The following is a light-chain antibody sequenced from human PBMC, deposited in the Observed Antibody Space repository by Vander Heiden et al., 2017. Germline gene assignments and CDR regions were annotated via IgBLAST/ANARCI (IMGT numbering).Light chain of an antibody. Sequence: QSVLTQPPSVSEAPRQRVTISCSGSSSNIGNTAVNWYQQLPGRAPKLLIYYDDLLPSGVSDRFSGSKSGTSASLAISGLQSEDEAEYYCAAWDDSLDGWVFSGGTKVTVL. CDR3: AAWDDSLDGWV. CDR2: YDD. J-gene: IGLJ3*02. CDR1: SSNIGNTA. V-gene: IGLV1-36*01.